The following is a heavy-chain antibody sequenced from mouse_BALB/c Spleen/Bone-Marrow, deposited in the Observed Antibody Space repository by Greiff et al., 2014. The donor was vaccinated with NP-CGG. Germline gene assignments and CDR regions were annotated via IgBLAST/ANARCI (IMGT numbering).Heavy chain of an antibody. J-gene: IGHJ1*01. CDR1: GFSLTSYD. Sequence: VQRVESGPGLVAPSQSLSITCTVSGFSLTSYDINWIRQPPGKGLEWLGVIWTGGGTNYNSAFMSRLSISKDNSKSQVFLKMNSLQTDDTAIYYCVREGAYYGGYDWYFDVWGAGTTVTVSS. CDR3: VREGAYYGGYDWYFDV. D-gene: IGHD2-13*01. V-gene: IGHV2-9-2*01. CDR2: IWTGGGT.